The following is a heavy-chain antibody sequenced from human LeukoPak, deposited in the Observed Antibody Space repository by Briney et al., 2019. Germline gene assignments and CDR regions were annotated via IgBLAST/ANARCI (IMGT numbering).Heavy chain of an antibody. Sequence: SETLSLTCAVYGGSFSGYYWSWIRQPPGKGLEWIGEINHSGSTNYNPSLKSRVTISVDTSKNQFSLKLSSVTAADTAVYYCAARNYDAFDIWGQGTMVTVSS. CDR1: GGSFSGYY. D-gene: IGHD1-7*01. CDR3: AARNYDAFDI. V-gene: IGHV4-34*01. CDR2: INHSGST. J-gene: IGHJ3*02.